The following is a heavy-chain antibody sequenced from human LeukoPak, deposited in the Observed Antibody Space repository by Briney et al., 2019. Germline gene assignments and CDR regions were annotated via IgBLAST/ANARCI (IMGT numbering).Heavy chain of an antibody. CDR3: ARGLAAAGLYFDY. CDR1: GFTVSSNY. CDR2: VYTGGRT. J-gene: IGHJ4*02. D-gene: IGHD6-13*01. V-gene: IGHV3-53*01. Sequence: GGSLRLSCAASGFTVSSNYMTWVRQAPGKGLEWVSYVYTGGRTYSADSVKGRFTISRDNSKNTLYLQMNSLRAEDTAVYYCARGLAAAGLYFDYWGQGTLVTVSS.